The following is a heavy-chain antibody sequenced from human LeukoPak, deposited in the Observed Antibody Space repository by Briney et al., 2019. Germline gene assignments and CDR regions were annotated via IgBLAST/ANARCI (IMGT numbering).Heavy chain of an antibody. Sequence: PGGSLRLSCAASGFTFNSYAMSWVRQAPGKGLEWVSAISGSGGSTYYADSVKGRFTISRDNSKNTLYLQMNSLRAEDTAVYYCAKSPSYCSSTSCYLAWFDPWGQGTLVTVSS. V-gene: IGHV3-23*01. J-gene: IGHJ5*02. D-gene: IGHD2-2*01. CDR3: AKSPSYCSSTSCYLAWFDP. CDR1: GFTFNSYA. CDR2: ISGSGGST.